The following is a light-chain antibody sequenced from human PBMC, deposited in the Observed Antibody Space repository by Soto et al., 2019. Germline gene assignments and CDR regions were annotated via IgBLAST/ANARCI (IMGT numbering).Light chain of an antibody. CDR1: QSISSNY. Sequence: EIVLTQSPGTLSLSPGERATLSCWASQSISSNYLAWYQQKPGQPPRLLISGSSIRATGIPKRFSGSASGTNLTLTISRLEPEDFAVYYCQQYGRAPITFGQGTRLEIK. CDR2: GSS. CDR3: QQYGRAPIT. V-gene: IGKV3-20*01. J-gene: IGKJ5*01.